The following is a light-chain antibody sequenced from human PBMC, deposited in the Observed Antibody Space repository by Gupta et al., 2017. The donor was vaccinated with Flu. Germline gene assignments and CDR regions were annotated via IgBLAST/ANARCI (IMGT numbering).Light chain of an antibody. CDR3: KQDNDFPVT. V-gene: IGKV1-33*01. Sequence: DIQMTQSTSSLYASVSDRVTIICQASQYIKNSVNWYQQKPGEAPKVLIYGASSLEPGVPRRFSGSGSGTDFKITISSLQPEDFATYYCKQDNDFPVTFGGGTRIETK. CDR2: GAS. J-gene: IGKJ4*01. CDR1: QYIKNS.